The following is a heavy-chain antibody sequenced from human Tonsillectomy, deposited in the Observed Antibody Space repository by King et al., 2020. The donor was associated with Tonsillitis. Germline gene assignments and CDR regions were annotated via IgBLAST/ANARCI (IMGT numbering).Heavy chain of an antibody. CDR3: AKSFGYYYDSSGYCFDY. CDR2: IYYSGST. Sequence: QLQESGPGLVKPSETLSLTCTVSGGSISSSTYYWGWIRQPPGKGLEWIGSIYYSGSTYYSPSLKSRVTISVDTSKNQFSLKLNSVTATYTAVYYCAKSFGYYYDSSGYCFDYWGQGTLVTVSS. D-gene: IGHD3-22*01. CDR1: GGSISSSTYY. V-gene: IGHV4-39*01. J-gene: IGHJ4*02.